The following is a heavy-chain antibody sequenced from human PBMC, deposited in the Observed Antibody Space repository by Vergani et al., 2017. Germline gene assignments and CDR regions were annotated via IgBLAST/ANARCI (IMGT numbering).Heavy chain of an antibody. CDR2: FDPEDGET. Sequence: QVQLVQSGAEVKKPGASVKVSCKVSGYTLTELSMHWVRQAPGKGLEWMGGFDPEDGETIYAQKFQGRVTMTEDTSTDTAYMELSSLRSEETAVYYCATVAIAAAGSLGWFDPWGQGTLVTVSS. CDR1: GYTLTELS. D-gene: IGHD6-13*01. V-gene: IGHV1-24*01. J-gene: IGHJ5*02. CDR3: ATVAIAAAGSLGWFDP.